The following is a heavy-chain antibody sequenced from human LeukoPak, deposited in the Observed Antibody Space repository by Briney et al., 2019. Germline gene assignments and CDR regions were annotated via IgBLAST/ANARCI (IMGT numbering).Heavy chain of an antibody. V-gene: IGHV4-30-4*01. CDR2: IYYNGST. CDR1: GGSISSGDYY. CDR3: AREKDYDFWSGYYTDY. Sequence: PSETLSLTCTVSGGSISSGDYYWSWIRQPPGKGLEWIGYIYYNGSTYYNPSLKSRVTISVDTSKNQFSLRLSSVTAADTAVYYCAREKDYDFWSGYYTDYWGQGTLVTVSS. D-gene: IGHD3-3*01. J-gene: IGHJ4*02.